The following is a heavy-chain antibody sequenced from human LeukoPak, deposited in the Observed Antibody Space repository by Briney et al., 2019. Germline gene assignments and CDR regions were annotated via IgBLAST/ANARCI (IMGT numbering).Heavy chain of an antibody. J-gene: IGHJ5*02. D-gene: IGHD2-15*01. CDR2: ISHRGSP. V-gene: IGHV4-38-2*02. Sequence: SETLSLTCIVSGYSISSDYCWGWVRQAPGKGLEWIGSISHRGSPYYNPSLKSRVTLSADTPNNQFSLRLSSVTAADTAVYYCARDGGFYYTASPNSWFDPWGQGILVTVSS. CDR3: ARDGGFYYTASPNSWFDP. CDR1: GYSISSDYC.